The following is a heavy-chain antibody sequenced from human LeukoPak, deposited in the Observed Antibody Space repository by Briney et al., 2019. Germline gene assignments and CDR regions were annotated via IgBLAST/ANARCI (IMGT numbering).Heavy chain of an antibody. Sequence: ASVKVSCKTSGYSFTDYYMHWVRQAPGQGLKWMGWINPNSGGTSSAQKFQGRVTMTRDTSITTVYMEVSWLTSDDTAIYYCARADRLHGGPYLIGPWGQGTLVTVSS. CDR1: GYSFTDYY. CDR2: INPNSGGT. V-gene: IGHV1-2*02. J-gene: IGHJ5*02. D-gene: IGHD2-21*01. CDR3: ARADRLHGGPYLIGP.